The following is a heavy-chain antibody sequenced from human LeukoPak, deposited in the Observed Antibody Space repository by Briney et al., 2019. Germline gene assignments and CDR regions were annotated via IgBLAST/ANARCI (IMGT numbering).Heavy chain of an antibody. CDR1: GGSLSSYY. J-gene: IGHJ4*02. CDR2: IYYSGSI. V-gene: IGHV4-59*01. Sequence: SETLSLTCTVSGGSLSSYYWSWIRQPPGKGLEWIGYIYYSGSINYNPSLKSRVTISVDTSKNQFSLKLSSVTAADTDVYYCARVGSGTDYWGQGTLVTVSS. D-gene: IGHD2-15*01. CDR3: ARVGSGTDY.